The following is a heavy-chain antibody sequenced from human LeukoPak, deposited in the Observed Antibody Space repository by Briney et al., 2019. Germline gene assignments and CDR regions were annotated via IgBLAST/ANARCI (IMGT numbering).Heavy chain of an antibody. J-gene: IGHJ6*03. D-gene: IGHD3-10*01. CDR1: GGSISSGSYY. Sequence: PSETLSLTCTVSGGSISSGSYYWSWIRQPAGKGLEWIGRIYTSGSTNYNPSLKSRVTISVDTSKNQFSLKLSSVTAADTAVYYCARMVRGVIRHSYYYYYMDVWGKGTTVTISS. CDR3: ARMVRGVIRHSYYYYYMDV. V-gene: IGHV4-61*02. CDR2: IYTSGST.